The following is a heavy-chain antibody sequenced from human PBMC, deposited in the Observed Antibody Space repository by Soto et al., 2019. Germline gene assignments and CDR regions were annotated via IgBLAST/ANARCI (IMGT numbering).Heavy chain of an antibody. Sequence: EVQLAESGGDLVQPGGSLRLSCAASGFTLSAYWMTWVRQAPGKGLEWVANINRDGSKKSYLDSVRGRFTISRDNVGNSLYLQMESLTADDTALYYCARDVSPGGSSLYPGGFDIWGQGTMVTVCS. CDR2: INRDGSKK. CDR1: GFTLSAYW. J-gene: IGHJ3*02. CDR3: ARDVSPGGSSLYPGGFDI. D-gene: IGHD6-13*01. V-gene: IGHV3-7*05.